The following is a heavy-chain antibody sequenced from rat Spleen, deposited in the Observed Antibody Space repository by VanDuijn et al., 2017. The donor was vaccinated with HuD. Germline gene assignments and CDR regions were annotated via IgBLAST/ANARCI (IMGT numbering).Heavy chain of an antibody. CDR2: INYDGSST. J-gene: IGHJ2*01. CDR3: TRGGYYRY. D-gene: IGHD1-1*01. CDR1: GFIFSDHY. V-gene: IGHV5-29*01. Sequence: EVQLVESDGGLVQPGRSLKLSCVASGFIFSDHYVAWVRQAPTKGLEWVATINYDGSSTFYRDSVRGRFTISRDPAQNTLYLQMNSLRSEDTATYYCTRGGYYRYWGQGVMVTVSS.